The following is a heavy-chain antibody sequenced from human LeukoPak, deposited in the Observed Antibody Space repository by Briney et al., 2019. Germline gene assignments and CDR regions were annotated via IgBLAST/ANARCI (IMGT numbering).Heavy chain of an antibody. CDR3: ARDRTSCLGCMDV. CDR1: GFTFSSYS. CDR2: ISSSSSYI. Sequence: GGSLRLSCAASGFTFSSYSMNWVRQAPGKGPEWVSSISSSSSYIYYADSVKGRFTISRDNAKNSLYLQMNSLRAEDTAVYYCARDRTSCLGCMDVWGQGTTVTVSS. D-gene: IGHD2-2*01. V-gene: IGHV3-21*01. J-gene: IGHJ6*02.